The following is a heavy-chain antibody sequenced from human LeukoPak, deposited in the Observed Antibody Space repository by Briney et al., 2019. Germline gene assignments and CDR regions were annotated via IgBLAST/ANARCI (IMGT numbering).Heavy chain of an antibody. Sequence: GGSLRLSCAASGFTFSSYSMNWVRQAPGKGLEWVSYISSSSSTIYYADSVKGRFTISRDNAKNSLYLQMNSLRAEDTSVYYWAVLGPHDAFDIWGQGTMVTVSS. CDR1: GFTFSSYS. CDR2: ISSSSSTI. CDR3: AVLGPHDAFDI. J-gene: IGHJ3*02. V-gene: IGHV3-48*04. D-gene: IGHD1-26*01.